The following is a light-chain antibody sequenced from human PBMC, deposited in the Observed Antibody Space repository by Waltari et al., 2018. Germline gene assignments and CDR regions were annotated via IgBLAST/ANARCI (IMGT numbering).Light chain of an antibody. J-gene: IGLJ3*02. V-gene: IGLV4-69*01. CDR3: QTWGFGIEV. CDR2: VNSDGSH. CDR1: SGHSDYA. Sequence: QLVLTQPPSASAPLGASVKPTCTLSSGHSDYAIAWHQQQPRKGPRSLMRVNSDGSHKKGDGVPDRFSGSSSGAERFLTISSLQSEDEADYFCQTWGFGIEVFGGGTKLTVL.